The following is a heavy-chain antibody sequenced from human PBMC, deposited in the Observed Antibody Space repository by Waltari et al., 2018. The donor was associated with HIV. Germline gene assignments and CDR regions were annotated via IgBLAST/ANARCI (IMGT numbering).Heavy chain of an antibody. V-gene: IGHV4-39*07. Sequence: QFKLQESGPRLRKPSETQSLTCTISGGSMNTSDYYWGWVRQPPGKGLEWIGNIHYNGRTFYNPSLQSRVTLSLDKSDNQFFLNFISVIAADTAVYYCARDSGLFMYDSRRAVLNWFDPWGQGLLVTVSS. J-gene: IGHJ5*02. CDR2: IHYNGRT. CDR1: GGSMNTSDYY. CDR3: ARDSGLFMYDSRRAVLNWFDP. D-gene: IGHD3-9*01.